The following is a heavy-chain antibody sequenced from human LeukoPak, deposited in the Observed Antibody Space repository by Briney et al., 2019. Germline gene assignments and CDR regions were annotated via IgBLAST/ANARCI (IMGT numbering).Heavy chain of an antibody. CDR1: RFTFSTYA. D-gene: IGHD3-16*02. CDR3: AKDPVVGAPHVFDI. V-gene: IGHV3-23*01. CDR2: ISGSIRINT. Sequence: GGSLRLSCAASRFTFSTYAMSWVRQAPGKGLEWVAAISGSIRINTYYKASVKGLFTISRNNSKNTLYLQVNSLRDDDTAVYYCAKDPVVGAPHVFDIWGQGTMVTVSS. J-gene: IGHJ3*02.